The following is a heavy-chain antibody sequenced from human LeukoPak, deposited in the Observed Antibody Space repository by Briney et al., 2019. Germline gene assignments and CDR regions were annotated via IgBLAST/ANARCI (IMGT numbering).Heavy chain of an antibody. CDR1: GGSISSYY. D-gene: IGHD1-26*01. CDR3: ARDRFSGELGI. V-gene: IGHV4-59*01. Sequence: SETLSLTCTVSGGSISSYYWSWIRQPPGKGLEWIGYIYYSGSTNYNPSLKSRVTISVDTSKNQFSLKLSSVTAADTAVYYCARDRFSGELGIWGQGTMVTVSS. J-gene: IGHJ3*02. CDR2: IYYSGST.